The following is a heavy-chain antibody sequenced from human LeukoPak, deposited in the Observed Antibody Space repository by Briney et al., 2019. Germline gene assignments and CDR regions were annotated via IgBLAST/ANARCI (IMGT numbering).Heavy chain of an antibody. CDR3: ARDPGYGYSYDYFDY. Sequence: SETLSLTCTVSGGSISGYSWSWIRQPPEKGLEWIGYVYYSGSTNYNPSLKSRVTISVDTSKNQFSLKLSSATAADTAVYYCARDPGYGYSYDYFDYWGQGTLVTVSS. V-gene: IGHV4-59*01. CDR2: VYYSGST. J-gene: IGHJ4*02. D-gene: IGHD5-18*01. CDR1: GGSISGYS.